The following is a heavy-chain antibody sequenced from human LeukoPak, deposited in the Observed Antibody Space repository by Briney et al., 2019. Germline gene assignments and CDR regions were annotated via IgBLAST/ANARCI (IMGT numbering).Heavy chain of an antibody. CDR3: ARDLGPRVMDV. Sequence: GASVKVSCKASGYTFTSYYMHWVRQAPGQGLEWMGIINPSRGSTSYAQKFQGRVTMTRDTSTSTVYMELSSLRSEDTAVYYCARDLGPRVMDVWGKGTTVTVSS. D-gene: IGHD7-27*01. CDR2: INPSRGST. CDR1: GYTFTSYY. J-gene: IGHJ6*03. V-gene: IGHV1-46*01.